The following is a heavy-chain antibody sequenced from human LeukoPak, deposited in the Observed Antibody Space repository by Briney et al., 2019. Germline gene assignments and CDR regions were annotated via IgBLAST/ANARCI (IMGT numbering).Heavy chain of an antibody. Sequence: SETLSLTCTVSGGSISGSSYYWGWIRQPPGKGLEWIGSIYYSGSTYFSPSLKSRVTISVDTSKNQFSLKLSSVTAADTAVYYCARELWFGELLVRGAFDIWGQGTMVTVSS. CDR3: ARELWFGELLVRGAFDI. CDR2: IYYSGST. V-gene: IGHV4-39*07. J-gene: IGHJ3*02. D-gene: IGHD3-10*01. CDR1: GGSISGSSYY.